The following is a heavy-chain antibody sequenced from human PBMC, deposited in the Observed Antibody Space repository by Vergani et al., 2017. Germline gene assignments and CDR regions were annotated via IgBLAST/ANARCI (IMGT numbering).Heavy chain of an antibody. CDR3: ARGRVGGGDY. CDR1: GYSISSGYY. J-gene: IGHJ4*02. Sequence: QVQLQESGPGLVKPSETLSLTCTVSGYSISSGYYWGWIRQPPGKGLEWIGSIYHSGSTYYNPSLKRRVTISVDTSKNQFSLKLSSVTAADTAVYYCARGRVGGGDYWGQGTLVTVSS. V-gene: IGHV4-38-2*02. D-gene: IGHD3-16*01. CDR2: IYHSGST.